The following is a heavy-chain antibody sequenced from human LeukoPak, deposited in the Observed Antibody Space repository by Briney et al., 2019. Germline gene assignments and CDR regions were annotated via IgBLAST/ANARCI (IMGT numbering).Heavy chain of an antibody. CDR1: GYTFTGYY. CDR2: INPNSGGT. V-gene: IGHV1-2*06. J-gene: IGHJ4*02. CDR3: ARLRTSNVTLDY. Sequence: GASVKVSYKASGYTFTGYYMHWVRQAPGQGLEWMGRINPNSGGTNYAQKFQGRVTMTRDTSISTAYMELSRLRSDDTAVYYCARLRTSNVTLDYWGQGTLVTVSS. D-gene: IGHD2-8*01.